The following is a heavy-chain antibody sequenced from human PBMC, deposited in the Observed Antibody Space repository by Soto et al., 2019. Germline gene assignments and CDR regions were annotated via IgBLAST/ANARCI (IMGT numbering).Heavy chain of an antibody. D-gene: IGHD4-17*01. J-gene: IGHJ6*02. CDR3: ARDPDYGNYRVSYGMDV. CDR1: GFTVSSNY. V-gene: IGHV3-66*01. CDR2: IYAGGRT. Sequence: PGGSLRLSCAASGFTVSSNYMNWVRQAPGKGLEWVSVIYAGGRTYYADSVKGRFIISRDSSKNTLYLQMNSLRAEDTAVYYCARDPDYGNYRVSYGMDVWGQGTTVTVSS.